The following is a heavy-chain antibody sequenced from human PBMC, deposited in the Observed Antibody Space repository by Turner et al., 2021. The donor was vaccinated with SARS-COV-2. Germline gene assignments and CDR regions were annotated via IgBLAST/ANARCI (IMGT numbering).Heavy chain of an antibody. CDR2: IYYTGST. V-gene: IGHV4-39*01. J-gene: IGHJ5*02. CDR1: GGSISSSSYY. CDR3: ARRQRGYSYDTPFDL. D-gene: IGHD3-22*01. Sequence: QLQLQESGPGLVKPSETLSITCTVSGGSISSSSYYWGWIRQPPGKGLEWIGSIYYTGSTYYNPSLKTRVTISVDTSKSQFSLKLSSVTAADTAVYYCARRQRGYSYDTPFDLWGQGTLVTVSS.